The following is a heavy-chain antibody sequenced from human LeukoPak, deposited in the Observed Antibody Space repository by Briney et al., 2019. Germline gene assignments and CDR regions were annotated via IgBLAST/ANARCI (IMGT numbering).Heavy chain of an antibody. Sequence: GGSLRLSCAASGFTFDDYGMSWVRQAPGKGLEWVSGINWNGGSTGYAGSVKGRFTISRDNAKNSLYLQMNSLRAEDTALYYCARAMVRGGGRISEYFQHWGQGTLVTVSS. CDR1: GFTFDDYG. J-gene: IGHJ1*01. D-gene: IGHD3-10*01. V-gene: IGHV3-20*04. CDR2: INWNGGST. CDR3: ARAMVRGGGRISEYFQH.